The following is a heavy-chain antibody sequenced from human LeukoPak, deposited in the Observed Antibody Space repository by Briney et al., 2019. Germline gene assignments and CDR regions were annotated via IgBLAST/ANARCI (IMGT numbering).Heavy chain of an antibody. V-gene: IGHV4-34*01. D-gene: IGHD2-15*01. J-gene: IGHJ5*02. CDR1: GGSFSGYY. Sequence: TSETLSLTCAVYGGSFSGYYWSWIRQPPGKGLEWIGEINHSGSTNYNPSLKSRVTISVDTSKNQFPLKLSSVTAADTAVYYCARVGYCSGGSCYRGWFDPWGQGTLVTVSS. CDR2: INHSGST. CDR3: ARVGYCSGGSCYRGWFDP.